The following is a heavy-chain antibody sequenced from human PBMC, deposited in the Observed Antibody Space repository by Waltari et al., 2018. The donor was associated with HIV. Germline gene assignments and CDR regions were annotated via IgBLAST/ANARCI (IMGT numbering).Heavy chain of an antibody. D-gene: IGHD3-16*01. J-gene: IGHJ4*02. CDR3: AVPWGMTEPTDY. CDR2: VNPNSGGT. V-gene: IGHV1-2*02. Sequence: QAQLVQSGAEVKKPGASVKVSCKASGYTFTSPGYYVHWVRQAPGQGLGWRGWVNPNSGGTVYAQNFQGRVTMTRDTSISTAYMELSRLRSDDTAIYYCAVPWGMTEPTDYWGQGTLVTVSS. CDR1: GYTFTSPGYY.